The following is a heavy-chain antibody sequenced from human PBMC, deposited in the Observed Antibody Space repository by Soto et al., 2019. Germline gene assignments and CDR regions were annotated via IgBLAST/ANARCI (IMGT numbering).Heavy chain of an antibody. CDR3: ARDPKQYYYGSGTAFDI. V-gene: IGHV1-18*01. CDR2: ISAYNGNT. J-gene: IGHJ3*02. D-gene: IGHD3-10*01. CDR1: GYTFTSYG. Sequence: ASVKVSCKASGYTFTSYGISWVRQAPGQGLEWMGWISAYNGNTNYAQKLQGRVTMTTDTSTSTAYMELRSLRSDDTAVYYCARDPKQYYYGSGTAFDIWGQGTMVTVSS.